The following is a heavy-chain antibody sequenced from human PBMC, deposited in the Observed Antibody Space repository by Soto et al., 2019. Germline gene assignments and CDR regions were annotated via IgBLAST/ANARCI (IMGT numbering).Heavy chain of an antibody. CDR1: GYTFTIYY. J-gene: IGHJ6*02. CDR2: INPSGGST. V-gene: IGHV1-46*01. CDR3: AREPLIVAVITSHSCYGLDV. D-gene: IGHD3-22*01. Sequence: ASVKVSCKASGYTFTIYYIHWLRQAPGQGPEWMGVINPSGGSTTYAQKFQGRVTMTRDTSTSTVYMELSSLRSDDTAVYYCAREPLIVAVITSHSCYGLDVWGQGTTVTVSS.